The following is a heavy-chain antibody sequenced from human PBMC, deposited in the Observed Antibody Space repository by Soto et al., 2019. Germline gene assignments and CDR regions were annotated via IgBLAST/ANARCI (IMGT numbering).Heavy chain of an antibody. J-gene: IGHJ5*02. Sequence: QVQLQESGPGLVKPSETLSLTCTVSGGSISSYYWSWIRQPPGKGLEWIGYIYYSGSTNYNPSLKSRVTISVDTSKNQFSLKLSSVTAADTAVYYCARGHDYGDYGGGWFDPWGQGTLVTVSS. V-gene: IGHV4-59*01. CDR2: IYYSGST. CDR3: ARGHDYGDYGGGWFDP. D-gene: IGHD4-17*01. CDR1: GGSISSYY.